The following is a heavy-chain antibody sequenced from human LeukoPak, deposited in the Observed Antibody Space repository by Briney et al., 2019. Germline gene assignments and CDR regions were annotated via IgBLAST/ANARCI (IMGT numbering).Heavy chain of an antibody. V-gene: IGHV4-38-2*02. CDR3: ARVRPGTMVRGVIIGWFDP. D-gene: IGHD3-10*01. CDR1: GYSISSHYY. CDR2: VSHSGTT. J-gene: IGHJ5*02. Sequence: SETLSLTCTVSGYSISSHYYWGWIRQPPGKGLEWIGSVSHSGTTYYNPSLKSRVTISVDTSKNQFSLKLTSVTAADTAVYYCARVRPGTMVRGVIIGWFDPWGQGTLVTVSS.